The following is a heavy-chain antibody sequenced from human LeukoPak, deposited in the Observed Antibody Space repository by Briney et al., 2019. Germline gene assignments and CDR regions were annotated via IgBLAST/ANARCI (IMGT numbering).Heavy chain of an antibody. CDR1: GFTFSSYS. CDR2: ISSSSSYI. Sequence: GGSLRLSCAASGFTFSSYSMNWVRQAPGKGLEWVSSISSSSSYIYYADSVKGRLTISRDNAKNSLYLQMNSLRAEDTAVYYCSRAALRITTVRGVHHFDYWGQGTLVTVSS. J-gene: IGHJ4*02. V-gene: IGHV3-21*01. D-gene: IGHD3-10*01. CDR3: SRAALRITTVRGVHHFDY.